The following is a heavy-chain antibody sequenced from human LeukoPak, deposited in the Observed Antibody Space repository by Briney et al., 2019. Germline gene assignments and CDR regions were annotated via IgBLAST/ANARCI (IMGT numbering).Heavy chain of an antibody. Sequence: GASVKVSCKASGYSFTSYYIHWVRQAPGQGLEWMGWINPNSGGTNYAQKFQGRVTMTRDTSISTAYMELSRLRSDDTAVYYCARARYSSSPRYFQHWGQGTLVTVSS. CDR2: INPNSGGT. V-gene: IGHV1-2*02. CDR3: ARARYSSSPRYFQH. D-gene: IGHD6-6*01. CDR1: GYSFTSYY. J-gene: IGHJ1*01.